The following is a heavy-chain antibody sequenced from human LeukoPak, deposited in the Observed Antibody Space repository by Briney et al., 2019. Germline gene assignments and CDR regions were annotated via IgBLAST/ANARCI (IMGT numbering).Heavy chain of an antibody. J-gene: IGHJ5*02. CDR1: GFTFSSFA. V-gene: IGHV3-23*01. D-gene: IGHD6-13*01. Sequence: GGSLRLSCAASGFTFSSFAMSWVRQAPGKGLEWVSAISTSVGSTYYADSVKGRFTISRDNSKNTLYLQMNSLRAEDTAVYYCAKDYSSNWYNWFDPWGQGALVTVSS. CDR2: ISTSVGST. CDR3: AKDYSSNWYNWFDP.